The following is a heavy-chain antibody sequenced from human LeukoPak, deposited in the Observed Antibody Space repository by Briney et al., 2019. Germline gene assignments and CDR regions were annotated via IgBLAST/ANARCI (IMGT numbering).Heavy chain of an antibody. D-gene: IGHD4-17*01. CDR1: GFTFNSYA. Sequence: GGSLRLSCAASGFTFNSYAMHWVRQAPGKGLEWVTVISYDGSNKYYADSVKGRFTISRDNSKNTLYLQMNSLRAEDPAVYYCGRSHGPDDYYGMDVWGQGTTVTVSS. J-gene: IGHJ6*02. CDR2: ISYDGSNK. V-gene: IGHV3-30-3*01. CDR3: GRSHGPDDYYGMDV.